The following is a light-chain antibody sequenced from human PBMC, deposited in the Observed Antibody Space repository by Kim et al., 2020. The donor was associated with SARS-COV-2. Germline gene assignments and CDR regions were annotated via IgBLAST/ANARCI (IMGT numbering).Light chain of an antibody. J-gene: IGLJ2*01. CDR3: SSYAGSNNVV. Sequence: GQSVTISCTGTSTDVGGYNYVSWYQQHPGKAPKPMIYEVSKRPSGVPDRFSGSKSGNTASLTVSGLQAEDEADYYCSSYAGSNNVVFGGGTQLTVL. V-gene: IGLV2-8*01. CDR1: STDVGGYNY. CDR2: EVS.